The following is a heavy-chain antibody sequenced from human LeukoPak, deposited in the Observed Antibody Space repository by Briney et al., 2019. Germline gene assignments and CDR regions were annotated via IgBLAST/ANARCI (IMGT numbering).Heavy chain of an antibody. CDR3: AKDGSYYFDY. J-gene: IGHJ4*02. CDR1: GFTFSTYN. Sequence: GGSLRLSCAASGFTFSTYNMNWVRQAPGKGLEWVSDVGGTDGRTYYAAFVKGRFTIYRDNPKNTLYLQMNSLRAEDTAVYYCAKDGSYYFDYWGQGTLVTVSS. CDR2: VGGTDGRT. V-gene: IGHV3-23*01.